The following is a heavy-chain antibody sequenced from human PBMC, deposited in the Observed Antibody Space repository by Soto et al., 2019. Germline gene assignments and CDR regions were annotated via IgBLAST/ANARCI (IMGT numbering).Heavy chain of an antibody. Sequence: PSETLSLTCTVSGGSISSYYWSWIRQPPGKGLEWIGYIYYSGSTNYNPSLKSRVTISVDTSKNQFSLKLSSVTAADTAVYYCARGLAGYYDILTGYSRYYYGMDVWGQGTTVTVSS. CDR3: ARGLAGYYDILTGYSRYYYGMDV. CDR2: IYYSGST. CDR1: GGSISSYY. V-gene: IGHV4-59*01. J-gene: IGHJ6*02. D-gene: IGHD3-9*01.